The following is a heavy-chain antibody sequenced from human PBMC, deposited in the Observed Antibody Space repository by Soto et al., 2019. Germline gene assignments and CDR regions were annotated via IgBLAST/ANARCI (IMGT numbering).Heavy chain of an antibody. Sequence: QVQLVESGGGVVQPGRSLRLSCAASGFTFSSYGMHWVRQAPGKGLEWVAVISYDGTSTDFADSVKGRFTISRDNSKNTLYLEMNSLRAEDTAVYYCAKDLGGGWIPVYFDHWCQGTLVTVSS. D-gene: IGHD3-16*01. CDR1: GFTFSSYG. J-gene: IGHJ4*02. CDR3: AKDLGGGWIPVYFDH. CDR2: ISYDGTST. V-gene: IGHV3-30*18.